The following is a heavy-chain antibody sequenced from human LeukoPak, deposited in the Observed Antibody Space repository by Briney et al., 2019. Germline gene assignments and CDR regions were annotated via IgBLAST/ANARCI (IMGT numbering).Heavy chain of an antibody. Sequence: SQTLSLTCAVSGGSISSGGYSWSWIRQPPGKGLEWIGYIYHSGSTYYNPSLKSRVTISVDTSKNQFSLKLGSVTAADTAVYYCARGLDTAMGGRWFDPWGQGTLVTVSS. CDR1: GGSISSGGYS. CDR2: IYHSGST. J-gene: IGHJ5*02. CDR3: ARGLDTAMGGRWFDP. V-gene: IGHV4-30-2*05. D-gene: IGHD5-18*01.